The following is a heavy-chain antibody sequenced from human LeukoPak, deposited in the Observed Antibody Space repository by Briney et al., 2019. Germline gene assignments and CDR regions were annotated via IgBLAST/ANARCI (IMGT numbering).Heavy chain of an antibody. CDR2: IYTSGST. V-gene: IGHV4-4*07. J-gene: IGHJ6*03. D-gene: IGHD6-6*01. CDR1: GGSISSYY. Sequence: SETLSLTCTVSGGSISSYYWSWIRQPAGKGLEWIGRIYTSGSTNYNPSLKSRVTMSVDTSKNQFPLKLSSVTAADTAVYYCARDYSSSSAFSYYYYYYMDVWGKGTTVTVSS. CDR3: ARDYSSSSAFSYYYYYYMDV.